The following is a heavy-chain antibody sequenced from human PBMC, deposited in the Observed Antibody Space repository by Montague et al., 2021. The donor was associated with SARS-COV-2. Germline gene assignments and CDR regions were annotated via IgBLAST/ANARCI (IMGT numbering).Heavy chain of an antibody. Sequence: SETLSLTCTVSGDSVSSGRYFWTWVRQAPGKGLEWIGYIFYFGDVSYNPSLRSRVTISVDTSNNQFSLRLSSVTAADTAKYYCARVGNYPGFYWSQGTLVTVSS. CDR1: GDSVSSGRYF. D-gene: IGHD3-10*01. CDR3: ARVGNYPGFY. V-gene: IGHV4-61*01. J-gene: IGHJ4*02. CDR2: IFYFGDV.